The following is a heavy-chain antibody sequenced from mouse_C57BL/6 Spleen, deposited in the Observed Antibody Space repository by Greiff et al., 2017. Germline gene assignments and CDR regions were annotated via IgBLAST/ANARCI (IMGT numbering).Heavy chain of an antibody. J-gene: IGHJ2*01. D-gene: IGHD2-5*01. Sequence: VQLQQSGPELVKPGASVKISCKASGYTFTDYYINWVKQRPGQGLEWIGWIYPGSGNTKYTENFKGKATLTVDTSSSTAYMQLSRLPSVDSAVYFCARWNYSSFDYWGQGTTLTVSS. V-gene: IGHV1-84*01. CDR1: GYTFTDYY. CDR3: ARWNYSSFDY. CDR2: IYPGSGNT.